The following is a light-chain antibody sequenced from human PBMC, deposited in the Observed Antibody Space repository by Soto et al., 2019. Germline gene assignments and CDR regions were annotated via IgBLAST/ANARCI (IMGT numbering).Light chain of an antibody. Sequence: EIEMTQSPATLSLAPGERVTLSCRASESVSTNLAWYQQKAGQAPRLLIYGASTRATGIPARFSGSGSGTEFTLTISSLQSEDFAVYYCQQRGSWPPSITFGQGTRLEIK. V-gene: IGKV3-15*01. CDR2: GAS. CDR3: QQRGSWPPSIT. J-gene: IGKJ5*01. CDR1: ESVSTN.